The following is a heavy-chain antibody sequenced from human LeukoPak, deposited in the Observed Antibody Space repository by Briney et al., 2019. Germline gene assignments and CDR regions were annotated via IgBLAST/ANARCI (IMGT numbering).Heavy chain of an antibody. J-gene: IGHJ6*03. Sequence: RSGGSLRLSCAASGFTFDDYGMSWVRQAPGKGLEWVSSITSSSSYIYYADSVKGRFTISRDNAKNSLYLHINSLTAEDTAVYYCARDPYSDTYVDYYYYYYMDVWGKGTTVTISS. CDR3: ARDPYSDTYVDYYYYYYMDV. CDR1: GFTFDDYG. D-gene: IGHD1-26*01. V-gene: IGHV3-21*01. CDR2: ITSSSSYI.